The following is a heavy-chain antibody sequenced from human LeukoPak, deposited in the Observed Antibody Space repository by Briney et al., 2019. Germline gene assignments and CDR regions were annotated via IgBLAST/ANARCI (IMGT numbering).Heavy chain of an antibody. Sequence: SETLSLTCAVYGGSFSGYYWSWIRQPPGKGLEWIGEINHSGSTNYNPSLKSRVTISVDTSKNQFSLKLSSVTAADTAVYYCARGGAAARDYYYDMDVWGQGTTVTVSS. CDR3: ARGGAAARDYYYDMDV. D-gene: IGHD6-13*01. CDR1: GGSFSGYY. CDR2: INHSGST. J-gene: IGHJ6*02. V-gene: IGHV4-34*01.